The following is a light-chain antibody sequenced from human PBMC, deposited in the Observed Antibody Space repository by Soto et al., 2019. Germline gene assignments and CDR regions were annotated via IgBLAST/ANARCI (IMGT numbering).Light chain of an antibody. CDR2: GNT. Sequence: QSVLTQPPSVSGAPGQRVTISCTGSSSNIGAGYDVHWYQQLPGTAPKLHIYGNTNRPSGVPDRFSGSKSGTSASLAITGLQAEDEADYYCQSYDSSLSGWVLGGGTKVTVL. J-gene: IGLJ3*02. CDR3: QSYDSSLSGWV. CDR1: SSNIGAGYD. V-gene: IGLV1-40*01.